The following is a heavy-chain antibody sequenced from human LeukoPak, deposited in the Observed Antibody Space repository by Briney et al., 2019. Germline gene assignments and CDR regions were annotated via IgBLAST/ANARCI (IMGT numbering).Heavy chain of an antibody. D-gene: IGHD3-3*01. CDR1: GGSISSYY. CDR2: IYYSGST. Sequence: SETLSLTCTVSGGSISSYYWSWIRQPPGKGLEWIGYIYYSGSTNYNPSFKSRVTISVDTSKNQFSLKLSSVTAADTAVYYCARVVSDFWSGYPLYFDYWGQGTLVTVSS. CDR3: ARVVSDFWSGYPLYFDY. J-gene: IGHJ4*02. V-gene: IGHV4-59*01.